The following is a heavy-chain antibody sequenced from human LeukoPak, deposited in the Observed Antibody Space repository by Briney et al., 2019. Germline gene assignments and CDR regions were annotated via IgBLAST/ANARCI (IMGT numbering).Heavy chain of an antibody. D-gene: IGHD2-8*01. V-gene: IGHV4-39*02. Sequence: SETLSLTCTVSGGSISSSYYWGWIRQPPGKGLEWIGSIHYSRSTYYNPSLKRRVTISVNTSKKHFPLKIGAVTAADTAVYYCARRLYRNGLFDYWGQGTLVTVSS. CDR1: GGSISSSYY. CDR3: ARRLYRNGLFDY. J-gene: IGHJ4*02. CDR2: IHYSRST.